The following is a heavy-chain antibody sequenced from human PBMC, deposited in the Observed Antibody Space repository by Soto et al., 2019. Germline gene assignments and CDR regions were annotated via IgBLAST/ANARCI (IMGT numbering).Heavy chain of an antibody. CDR2: ITSDGSSI. D-gene: IGHD3-3*01. Sequence: GSLRLSCAASGFDFRTTWMHWVRQVPGKGLAWVSCITSDGSSITYADSVKGRFTISRDNAKNTLYLQMNSLRVEDTAVYYCARDWYYTIDYWGPGTPVTVSS. CDR3: ARDWYYTIDY. V-gene: IGHV3-74*01. J-gene: IGHJ4*02. CDR1: GFDFRTTW.